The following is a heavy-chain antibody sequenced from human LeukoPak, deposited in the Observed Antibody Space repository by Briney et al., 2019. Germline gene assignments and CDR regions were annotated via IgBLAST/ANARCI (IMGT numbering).Heavy chain of an antibody. CDR2: ISYDGSNK. D-gene: IGHD4-23*01. CDR3: AKDMAATVVTDIIDY. J-gene: IGHJ4*02. Sequence: GRSLRLSCAASGFTFSSYGMHWVRQAPGKGLEWVAVISYDGSNKYYADSVKGRFTISRDNSKNTLYLQMNSLRAEDTAVYYCAKDMAATVVTDIIDYWGQGTLVTVSS. CDR1: GFTFSSYG. V-gene: IGHV3-30*18.